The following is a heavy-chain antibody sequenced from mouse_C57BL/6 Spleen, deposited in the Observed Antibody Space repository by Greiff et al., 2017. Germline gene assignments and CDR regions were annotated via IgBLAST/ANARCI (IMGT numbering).Heavy chain of an antibody. J-gene: IGHJ3*01. D-gene: IGHD2-13*01. Sequence: QVQLQQPGTELVKPGASVKLSCKASGYTFTSYWMHWVKQRPGQGLGWIGNINPSNGGTNYNEKFKSKATLTVDKSSSTAYMQLSSLTSEDSAVYYCARGHGDYRDWFAYWGQGTLVTVSA. CDR2: INPSNGGT. CDR1: GYTFTSYW. V-gene: IGHV1-53*01. CDR3: ARGHGDYRDWFAY.